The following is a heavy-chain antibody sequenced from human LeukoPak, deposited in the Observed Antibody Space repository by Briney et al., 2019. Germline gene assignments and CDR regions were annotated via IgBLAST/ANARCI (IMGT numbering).Heavy chain of an antibody. CDR1: GFSFSTYY. Sequence: PGGSLRLSCAASGFSFSTYYVNWVRQAPGKGLEWVSCISSGSTYIFYADSVRGRFAISRDNAKHSLYLQMNSLRADDTAVYYCVRENHGSFDYWGQGSLVTVSS. CDR2: ISSGSTYI. J-gene: IGHJ4*02. CDR3: VRENHGSFDY. D-gene: IGHD1-14*01. V-gene: IGHV3-21*01.